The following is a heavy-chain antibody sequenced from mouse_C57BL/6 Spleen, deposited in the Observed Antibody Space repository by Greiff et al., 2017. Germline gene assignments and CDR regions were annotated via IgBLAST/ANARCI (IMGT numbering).Heavy chain of an antibody. CDR1: GYTFTSYW. J-gene: IGHJ2*01. CDR2: IYPGSGST. V-gene: IGHV1-55*01. Sequence: QVQLQQPGAELVKPGASVKMSCKASGYTFTSYWITWVKQRPGQGLEWIGDIYPGSGSTNYNEKFKSKATLTVATSSSTAYMQLSSLTSEDTAVYYCAREGRGYYFDYWGQGTTLTVSS. CDR3: AREGRGYYFDY.